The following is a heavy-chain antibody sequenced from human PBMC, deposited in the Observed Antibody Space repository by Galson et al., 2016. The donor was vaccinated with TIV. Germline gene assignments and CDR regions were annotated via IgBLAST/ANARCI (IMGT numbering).Heavy chain of an antibody. CDR3: AKDRDLYPPFMGTFDH. CDR1: GFTFEYSA. Sequence: SLRLSCAASGFTFEYSAMHWVRLSPRKGLEWVSHISWNSGFIAYADSVKGRLTISRDNSKNTLYLQMNSLRAEDTAVYYCAKDRDLYPPFMGTFDHWGQGTMVTVSS. D-gene: IGHD7-27*01. J-gene: IGHJ4*02. V-gene: IGHV3-9*01. CDR2: ISWNSGFI.